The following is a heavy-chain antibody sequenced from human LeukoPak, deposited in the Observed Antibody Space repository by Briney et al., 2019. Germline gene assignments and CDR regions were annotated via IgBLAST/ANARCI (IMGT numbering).Heavy chain of an antibody. CDR3: ARDWGVYYDSSGYSHLWYLDK. Sequence: AGGSLRLSGAASGFTFSSYWMSWVRQAPGKGLEWVANIKRDGSEKYYVDSVKGRFTISRDNAKNSLSLQMNSLRAEDTAVYYGARDWGVYYDSSGYSHLWYLDKWGQGTLVTVSS. V-gene: IGHV3-7*01. CDR2: IKRDGSEK. CDR1: GFTFSSYW. D-gene: IGHD3-22*01. J-gene: IGHJ4*02.